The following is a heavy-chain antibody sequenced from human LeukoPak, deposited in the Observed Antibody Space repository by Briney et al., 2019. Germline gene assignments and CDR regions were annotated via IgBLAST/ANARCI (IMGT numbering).Heavy chain of an antibody. CDR1: GGSISSSSYY. V-gene: IGHV4-39*07. D-gene: IGHD5-18*01. J-gene: IGHJ4*02. CDR3: ARGRIARLPYFDY. CDR2: IYYSGST. Sequence: SETLSLTCTVSGGSISSSSYYWGWIRQPPGKGLEWIGSIYYSGSTYYNPSLKSRVTISVDTSKNQFSLKLSSVTAADTAVYYCARGRIARLPYFDYWGQGTLVTVSS.